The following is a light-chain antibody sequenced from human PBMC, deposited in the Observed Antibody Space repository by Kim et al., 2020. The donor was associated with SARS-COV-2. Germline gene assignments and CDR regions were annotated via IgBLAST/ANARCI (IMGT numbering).Light chain of an antibody. CDR1: VLAKKY. V-gene: IGLV3-27*01. J-gene: IGLJ3*02. Sequence: SVSPGQTAGITCSGDVLAKKYARWFQQKPGQAPMLVIYKDSERPSGIPERFSGSSSGTTVTLTISGAQVEDEADYYCYSAADNNLVFGGGTQLTVL. CDR3: YSAADNNLV. CDR2: KDS.